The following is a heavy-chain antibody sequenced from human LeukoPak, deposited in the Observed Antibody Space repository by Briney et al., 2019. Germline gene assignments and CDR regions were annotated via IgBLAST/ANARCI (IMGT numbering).Heavy chain of an antibody. CDR3: ARDRVFDSSGWYSDY. CDR2: IYTSGST. CDR1: GGSISSYY. J-gene: IGHJ4*02. D-gene: IGHD6-19*01. Sequence: TSETLSLTCTVSGGSISSYYWSRIRQPAGKGLEWIGRIYTSGSTNYNPSLKSRVTMSVDTSKNQFSLKLSSVTAADTAVYYCARDRVFDSSGWYSDYWGQGTLVTVSS. V-gene: IGHV4-4*07.